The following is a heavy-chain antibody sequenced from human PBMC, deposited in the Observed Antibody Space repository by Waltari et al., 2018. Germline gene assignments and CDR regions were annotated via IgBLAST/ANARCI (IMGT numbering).Heavy chain of an antibody. J-gene: IGHJ4*02. V-gene: IGHV4-59*08. D-gene: IGHD2-15*01. CDR2: IYYSGGT. CDR1: GGSINPFY. CDR3: ARQVSGEPYFDN. Sequence: QVLLKESGPGLEKSSETLSLICTVSGGSINPFYWSWLRPTPGKGLEWIGYIYYSGGTNYNPTLKSRVTLSADTSKSQVSLKLTSVTAADTATYVFARQVSGEPYFDNWGQGISVTVSS.